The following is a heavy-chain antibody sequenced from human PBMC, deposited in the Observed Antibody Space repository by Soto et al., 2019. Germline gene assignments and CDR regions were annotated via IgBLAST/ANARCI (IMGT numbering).Heavy chain of an antibody. D-gene: IGHD3-22*01. CDR3: ARLSPHSSALARETYSLDV. J-gene: IGHJ6*03. CDR1: GGSISSSSYY. Sequence: SETLSLTCTVSGGSISSSSYYWGWIRQPPGKGLEWIGSIYYSGSTYYNPSLKSRVTISVDTSKNQFSLKLSSVTAADTAVYYCARLSPHSSALARETYSLDVWGKGTMVTVSS. V-gene: IGHV4-39*01. CDR2: IYYSGST.